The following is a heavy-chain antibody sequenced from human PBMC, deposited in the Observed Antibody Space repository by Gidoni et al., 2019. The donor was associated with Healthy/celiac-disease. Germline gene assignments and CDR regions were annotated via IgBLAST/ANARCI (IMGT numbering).Heavy chain of an antibody. J-gene: IGHJ6*02. CDR2: ISYDGRNK. V-gene: IGHV3-30*18. Sequence: SSYGMHWVRQAPGKRLEWVAVISYDGRNKYYADSVTGRFTSSRDNSKNTLYLQMNSLRAEDTAVYYCAKDPGLAVALGDYYGMDCWGQGTTVTVSS. CDR3: AKDPGLAVALGDYYGMDC. CDR1: SSYG. D-gene: IGHD6-19*01.